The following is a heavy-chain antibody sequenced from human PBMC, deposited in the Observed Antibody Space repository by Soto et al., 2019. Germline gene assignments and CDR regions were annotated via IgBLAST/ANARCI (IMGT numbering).Heavy chain of an antibody. CDR1: GGSISSSSYY. CDR2: IYYSGST. Sequence: QLQLQESGPGLVKPSETLSLTCTVSGGSISSSSYYWGWIRQPPGKGLEWIGSIYYSGSTYYNPSLKSRVPTSVDTSNTHFPLQLSSVTAADTTVYYCASYADTAMVTPPIQDYWGQGTLVTVSS. J-gene: IGHJ4*02. D-gene: IGHD5-18*01. CDR3: ASYADTAMVTPPIQDY. V-gene: IGHV4-39*02.